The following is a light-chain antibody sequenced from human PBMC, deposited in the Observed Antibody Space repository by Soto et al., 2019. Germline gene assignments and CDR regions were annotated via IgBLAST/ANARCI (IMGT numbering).Light chain of an antibody. Sequence: GDRVTITCRASQDINDWLAWYQQKPGNAPKFLIYDASTLQSRVPPRFSGSGSGTEFTLTISSLQPDDFATYYCQQYHSRRTFGQGTTVEIK. V-gene: IGKV1-5*01. J-gene: IGKJ1*01. CDR3: QQYHSRRT. CDR2: DAS. CDR1: QDINDW.